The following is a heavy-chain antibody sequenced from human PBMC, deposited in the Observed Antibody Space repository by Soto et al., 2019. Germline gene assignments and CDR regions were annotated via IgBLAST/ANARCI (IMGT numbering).Heavy chain of an antibody. CDR3: ARSSVEWLPVDDAFDI. D-gene: IGHD3-3*01. J-gene: IGHJ3*02. Sequence: QVQLVQSGAEGKKPGSSVKVSCKASGGTFSSYAISWVRQAPGQGLEWMGGIIPIFGTANYAQKFQGRVTITADKSTSTAYMELSSLRSEDTAVYYCARSSVEWLPVDDAFDIWGQGTMVTVSS. V-gene: IGHV1-69*06. CDR1: GGTFSSYA. CDR2: IIPIFGTA.